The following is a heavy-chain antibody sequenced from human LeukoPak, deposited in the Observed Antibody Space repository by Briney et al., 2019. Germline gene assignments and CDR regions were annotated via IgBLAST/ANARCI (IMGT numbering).Heavy chain of an antibody. Sequence: GGSLRLSCAASGFTFSSYSMNWVRQAPGKGLEWVSYISSSSSTIYYADSVKGRFTISRDNAKNSLYLQMNSLRAEDTAVYYCAREWETGTTAYYYYYMDVWGKGTTVTVSS. V-gene: IGHV3-48*01. CDR3: AREWETGTTAYYYYYMDV. CDR1: GFTFSSYS. D-gene: IGHD1-7*01. J-gene: IGHJ6*03. CDR2: ISSSSSTI.